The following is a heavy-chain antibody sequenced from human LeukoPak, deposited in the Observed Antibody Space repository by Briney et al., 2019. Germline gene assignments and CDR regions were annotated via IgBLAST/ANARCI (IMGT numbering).Heavy chain of an antibody. J-gene: IGHJ6*02. Sequence: PSQTLSLTCAVSGGSISSGGYSWSWIRQPPGKGLEWIGYIYYSGSTNYNPSLKSRVTISVDTSKNQFSLKLSSVTAADTAVYYCARAYCGGDCYALQEDYYYGMDVWGQGTTVTVSS. CDR1: GGSISSGGYS. CDR3: ARAYCGGDCYALQEDYYYGMDV. CDR2: IYYSGST. V-gene: IGHV4-61*08. D-gene: IGHD2-21*02.